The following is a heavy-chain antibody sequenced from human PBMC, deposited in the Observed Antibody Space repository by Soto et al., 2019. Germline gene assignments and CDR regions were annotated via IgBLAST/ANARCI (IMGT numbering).Heavy chain of an antibody. V-gene: IGHV5-10-1*01. Sequence: GESLKISCKGSGYSFTSYWISWVRQMPGKGLEWMGRIDPSGSYTNYSPSFQGHVTISADKSISTAYLQWSSLKASDTAMYYCARTGGSSWYGNWFDPWGQGTLVTVSS. D-gene: IGHD6-13*01. CDR1: GYSFTSYW. CDR2: IDPSGSYT. J-gene: IGHJ5*02. CDR3: ARTGGSSWYGNWFDP.